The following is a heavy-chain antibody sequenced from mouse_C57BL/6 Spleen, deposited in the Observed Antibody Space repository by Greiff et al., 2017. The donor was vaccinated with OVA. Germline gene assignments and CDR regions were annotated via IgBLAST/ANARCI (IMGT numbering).Heavy chain of an antibody. Sequence: VQLQQSGPELVKPGASVKISCKASGYTFTDYYMNWVKQSHGKSLEWIGDINPNNGGTSYNQKFKGKATLTVDKSSSTAYMELRSLTSEDSAVYYCARRAHYYGSSYWYFDVWGTGTTVTVSS. V-gene: IGHV1-26*01. CDR2: INPNNGGT. CDR1: GYTFTDYY. D-gene: IGHD1-1*01. CDR3: ARRAHYYGSSYWYFDV. J-gene: IGHJ1*03.